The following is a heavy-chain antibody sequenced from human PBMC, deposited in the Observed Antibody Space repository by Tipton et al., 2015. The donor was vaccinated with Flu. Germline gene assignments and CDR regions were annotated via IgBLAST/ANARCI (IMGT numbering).Heavy chain of an antibody. J-gene: IGHJ4*02. Sequence: TLSLTCTVSGGSISSSSYYWGWIRQPPGKGLEWIGSIYYSGSTYYNPSLKSRVTISVDTSKNQFSLRLSSVTAADTAVYYCARDPDSSGGYYFDFWGQGTLVPVPS. D-gene: IGHD3-22*01. CDR3: ARDPDSSGGYYFDF. V-gene: IGHV4-39*07. CDR1: GGSISSSSYY. CDR2: IYYSGST.